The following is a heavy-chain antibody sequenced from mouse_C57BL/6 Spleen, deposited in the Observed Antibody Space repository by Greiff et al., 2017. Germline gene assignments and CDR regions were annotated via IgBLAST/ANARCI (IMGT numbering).Heavy chain of an antibody. CDR2: ISYDGSN. CDR1: GYSITSGYY. CDR3: ATYSNYGFAWFAY. V-gene: IGHV3-6*01. D-gene: IGHD2-5*01. Sequence: EVKVEESGPGLVKPSQSLSLTCSVTGYSITSGYYWNWIRQFPGNKLEWMGYISYDGSNNYNPSLKNRISITRDTSKNQFFLKLNSVTTEDTATYYCATYSNYGFAWFAYWGQGTLVTVSA. J-gene: IGHJ3*01.